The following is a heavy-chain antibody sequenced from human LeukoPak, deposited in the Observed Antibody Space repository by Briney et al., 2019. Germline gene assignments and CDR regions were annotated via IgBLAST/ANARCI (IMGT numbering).Heavy chain of an antibody. CDR1: GFTFSSYA. J-gene: IGHJ4*02. V-gene: IGHV3-30*04. CDR3: ARASLGGAAGNFDY. Sequence: GGSLRLSCAASGFTFSSYAMHWVRQAPGKGLEWVAVISYDGSNKYYADSVKGRFTISRDNSKNTLYPQMNSLRAEDTAVYYCARASLGGAAGNFDYWGQGTLVTVSS. CDR2: ISYDGSNK. D-gene: IGHD3-10*01.